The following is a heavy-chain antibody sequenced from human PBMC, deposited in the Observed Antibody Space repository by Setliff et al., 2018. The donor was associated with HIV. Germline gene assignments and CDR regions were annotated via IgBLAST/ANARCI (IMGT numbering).Heavy chain of an antibody. D-gene: IGHD5-12*01. V-gene: IGHV3-9*01. CDR1: GFTFDDYA. Sequence: GGSLRLSCVASGFTFDDYAMHWVRQAPGKGLEWVSGIKWNGGTMIYADSVKGRFTISRDNAKNTLYLQMNSLRVEDTAVYYCARDHGGYNSLDYWGQGTLVTVSS. CDR3: ARDHGGYNSLDY. CDR2: IKWNGGTM. J-gene: IGHJ4*02.